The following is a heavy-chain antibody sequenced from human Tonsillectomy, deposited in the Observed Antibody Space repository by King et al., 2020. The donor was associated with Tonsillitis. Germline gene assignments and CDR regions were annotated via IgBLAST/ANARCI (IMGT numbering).Heavy chain of an antibody. CDR3: SREVRGIWSGYYHSDY. V-gene: IGHV3-49*04. Sequence: VQLVESVGGLVQPGRSLRLSCTASGFTFGDYAMSWVRPAPGKGLEWVGFIRIQAYGGTTENAASVKVRLTISRDDSKSIAYLQMDSLKTEDTAVYSCSREVRGIWSGYYHSDYWGQGTLVTVSS. D-gene: IGHD3-3*01. CDR2: IRIQAYGGTT. CDR1: GFTFGDYA. J-gene: IGHJ4*02.